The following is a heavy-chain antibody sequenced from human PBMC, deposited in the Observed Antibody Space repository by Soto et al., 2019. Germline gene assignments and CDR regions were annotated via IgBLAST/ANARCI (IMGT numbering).Heavy chain of an antibody. CDR2: IDPNSGGT. V-gene: IGHV1-2*02. CDR1: RYTFTGYY. D-gene: IGHD1-26*01. CDR3: ARVMSGSYLGHGYYSDY. Sequence: ASVKVSCKASRYTFTGYYMHWVRQAPGQGLEWMGWIDPNSGGTDYAQKFQGRVTMTRDTFISTAYMELSRLRVDDTAVYYCARVMSGSYLGHGYYSDYWGQGTLVTVSS. J-gene: IGHJ4*02.